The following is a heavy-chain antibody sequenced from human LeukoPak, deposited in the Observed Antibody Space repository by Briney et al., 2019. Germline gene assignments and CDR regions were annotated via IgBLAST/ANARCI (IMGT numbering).Heavy chain of an antibody. CDR1: GGSVSSSSSY. V-gene: IGHV4-39*01. D-gene: IGHD6-13*01. CDR2: GYFSGAT. Sequence: SETLSLTCTVSGGSVSSSSSYWGWIRQPPGKGLEWIGSGYFSGATYYNPSLKSRVTISVDTSKNQFSLNLTSVTAADTALYYCARQTDSSTWSQGRFYFDYWGRGTLVTVSS. J-gene: IGHJ4*02. CDR3: ARQTDSSTWSQGRFYFDY.